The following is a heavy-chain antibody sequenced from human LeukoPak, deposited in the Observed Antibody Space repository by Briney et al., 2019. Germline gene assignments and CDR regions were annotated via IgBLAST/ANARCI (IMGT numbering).Heavy chain of an antibody. CDR1: GFTFSGQW. CDR2: IYRDGSGI. V-gene: IGHV3-74*01. J-gene: IGHJ3*02. CDR3: VRAPPSNGYSYHFDI. D-gene: IGHD5-18*01. Sequence: PGGSLRLSCAASGFTFSGQWMHWVRQAPGKGLVWVSRIYRDGSGIIYADPVKGRFTISRDNAKNTLYLQMNSLRAEDTAVYYCVRAPPSNGYSYHFDIWGQGTMVTVSS.